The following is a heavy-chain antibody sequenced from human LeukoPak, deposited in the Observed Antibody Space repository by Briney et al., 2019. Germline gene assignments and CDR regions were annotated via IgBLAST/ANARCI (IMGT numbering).Heavy chain of an antibody. J-gene: IGHJ4*02. V-gene: IGHV3-30*18. Sequence: SGGSLRLSCAASGFTFSSYGMHWVRQAPGKGLEWVAVISYDGSNKYYADSVKGRFTISRDNSKNTLYLQMNSLRAEDTAVYYCAKDPYDSSGYYNYWGQGTLVTVSS. CDR3: AKDPYDSSGYYNY. CDR2: ISYDGSNK. CDR1: GFTFSSYG. D-gene: IGHD3-22*01.